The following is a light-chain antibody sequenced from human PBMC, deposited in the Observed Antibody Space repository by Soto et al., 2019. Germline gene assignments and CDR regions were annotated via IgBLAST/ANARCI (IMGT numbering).Light chain of an antibody. CDR1: SSDVGSYNL. J-gene: IGLJ1*01. CDR2: EGS. CDR3: CSYSGSILYG. Sequence: QSALTQPASVSGSPGQSITISCTGTSSDVGSYNLVSWYQQHPGKAPKLMIYEGSKRPSGVSNRFSGSKSGNTASLTISGLQAEDEADYYCCSYSGSILYGFGTGTKLTVL. V-gene: IGLV2-23*01.